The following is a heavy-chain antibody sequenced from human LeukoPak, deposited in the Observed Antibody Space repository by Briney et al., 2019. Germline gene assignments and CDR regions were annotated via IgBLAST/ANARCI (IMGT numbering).Heavy chain of an antibody. V-gene: IGHV1-69*04. D-gene: IGHD5-24*01. Sequence: SVKVCCKASGGTFSSYAISWVRQAPGQGLEWMGRIIPILGIANYAQKFQGRVTITADKSTSTAYMELSSLRSEDTAVYYCARDEMATPFDYWGQGTLVTVSS. CDR1: GGTFSSYA. CDR3: ARDEMATPFDY. J-gene: IGHJ4*02. CDR2: IIPILGIA.